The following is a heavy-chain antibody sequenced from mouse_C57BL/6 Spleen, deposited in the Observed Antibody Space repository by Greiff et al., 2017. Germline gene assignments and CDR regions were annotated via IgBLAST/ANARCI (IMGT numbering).Heavy chain of an antibody. CDR2: IDPSVSYT. Sequence: VQLQQPGAELVMPGASVKLSCKASGYTFTSYWMHWVKQRPGQGLEWIGEIDPSVSYTNSKQKFKGKSTLTVDKSSSTAYMQLSSLTSEDSTVYYCAKGDYDVWYFDVCGTGTTVTVSS. D-gene: IGHD2-4*01. CDR3: AKGDYDVWYFDV. CDR1: GYTFTSYW. V-gene: IGHV1-69*01. J-gene: IGHJ1*03.